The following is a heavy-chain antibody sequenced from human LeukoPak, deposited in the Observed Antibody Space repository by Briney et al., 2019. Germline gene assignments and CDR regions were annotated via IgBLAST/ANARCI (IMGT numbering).Heavy chain of an antibody. J-gene: IGHJ6*03. CDR1: GGTFSSYA. Sequence: SVKVSCKASGGTFSSYAISWVRQAPGQGLEWMGGIIPIFGTANYAQKFQGRVTITADESTSTAYMELSSLRSEDTAVYYCARGGVGMTTVVTPFYYYMDVWGKGTTVTISS. CDR3: ARGGVGMTTVVTPFYYYMDV. CDR2: IIPIFGTA. V-gene: IGHV1-69*13. D-gene: IGHD4-23*01.